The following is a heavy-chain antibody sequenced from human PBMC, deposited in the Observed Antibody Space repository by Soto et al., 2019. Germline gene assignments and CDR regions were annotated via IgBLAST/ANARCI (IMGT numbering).Heavy chain of an antibody. CDR2: IYYSGST. CDR1: GGSISSYY. Sequence: PSETLSLTCTVSGGSISSYYWSWIRQPPGKGLEWIGYIYYSGSTNYNPSLKSRVTISVDTSKNQFSLKLSSVTSADTAVYYCARGGFLGYYFDYWGQGTLVTVSS. V-gene: IGHV4-59*01. CDR3: ARGGFLGYYFDY. D-gene: IGHD3-16*01. J-gene: IGHJ4*02.